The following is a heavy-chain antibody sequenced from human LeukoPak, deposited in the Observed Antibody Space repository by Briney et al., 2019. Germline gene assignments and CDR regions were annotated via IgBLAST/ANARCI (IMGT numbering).Heavy chain of an antibody. CDR1: GYTFTSYD. CDR3: ARGVAAAGRSFDP. D-gene: IGHD6-13*01. J-gene: IGHJ5*02. Sequence: ASVKVSCKASGYTFTSYDINWVRLATGQGLEWMGWMNPNSGNTGYAQKFQGRVTITRNTSISTAYMELSSLRSEDTAVYYCARGVAAAGRSFDPWGQGTLVTVSS. V-gene: IGHV1-8*03. CDR2: MNPNSGNT.